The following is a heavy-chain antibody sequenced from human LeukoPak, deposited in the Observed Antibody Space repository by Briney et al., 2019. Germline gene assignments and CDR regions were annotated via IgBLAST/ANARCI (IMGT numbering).Heavy chain of an antibody. Sequence: PRGSLRLSCAASGFTFSSYDMQWVRQGTGKGLEWVSGIGIIGDPYYTGSVKGRFTSSRENAKNSLFLEMNSLRAGDTAVYYCARGKPGVYFDYWGQGALVTVSS. D-gene: IGHD1-14*01. J-gene: IGHJ4*02. CDR1: GFTFSSYD. CDR2: IGIIGDP. CDR3: ARGKPGVYFDY. V-gene: IGHV3-13*05.